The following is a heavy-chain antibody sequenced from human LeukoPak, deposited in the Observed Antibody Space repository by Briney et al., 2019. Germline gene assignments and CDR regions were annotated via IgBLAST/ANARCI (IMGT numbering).Heavy chain of an antibody. CDR2: ISYDGSNK. D-gene: IGHD6-13*01. Sequence: GGSLRLSCAASGFTFSSYGMHWVRQAPGKGLEWVAVISYDGSNKYYADSVKGRFTISRDNSKNTLYLQMNSLRAEDTAVCYCAKDLVAAAGTGWFDPWGQGTLVTVSS. CDR1: GFTFSSYG. V-gene: IGHV3-30*18. J-gene: IGHJ5*02. CDR3: AKDLVAAAGTGWFDP.